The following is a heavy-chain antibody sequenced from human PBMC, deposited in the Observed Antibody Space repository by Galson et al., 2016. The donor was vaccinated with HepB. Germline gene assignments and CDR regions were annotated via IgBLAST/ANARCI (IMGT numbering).Heavy chain of an antibody. Sequence: SLRLSCAASGFIFSSYGIHWVRRAPGKGLEWVAVISYDGSNRFYGDSVKGRFTISRDNSKKTSYLEMYSLRLDDTAVYYCAKEGAKEILPIGTWFDPWGQGTLVTVSS. V-gene: IGHV3-30*18. CDR1: GFIFSSYG. J-gene: IGHJ5*02. CDR3: AKEGAKEILPIGTWFDP. D-gene: IGHD1-26*01. CDR2: ISYDGSNR.